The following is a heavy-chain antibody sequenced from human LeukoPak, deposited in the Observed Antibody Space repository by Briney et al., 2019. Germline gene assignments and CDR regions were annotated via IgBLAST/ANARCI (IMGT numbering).Heavy chain of an antibody. CDR1: GGTFSSYA. CDR2: IIPIFGTA. D-gene: IGHD5-24*01. V-gene: IGHV1-69*05. Sequence: ASVKVSCKASGGTFSSYAIRWVRQAPGQGLEWMGGIIPIFGTANYAQKFQGRVTITTDESTSTAYMELSSLRSEDTAVYYCARDSGGYKLFDYWGQGTLVTVSS. CDR3: ARDSGGYKLFDY. J-gene: IGHJ4*02.